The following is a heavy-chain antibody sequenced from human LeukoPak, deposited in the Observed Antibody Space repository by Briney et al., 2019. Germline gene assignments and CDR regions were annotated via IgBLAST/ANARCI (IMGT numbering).Heavy chain of an antibody. CDR3: TGSFGELSFFDY. CDR2: IRTKAFGGTT. D-gene: IGHD3-10*01. CDR1: GFTFSSYA. V-gene: IGHV3-49*04. J-gene: IGHJ4*02. Sequence: GGSLRLSCAASGFTFSSYAMSWVRQAPGKGLEWVGFIRTKAFGGTTEYAASVKGRFTLSRDDSKSVAYLQMNSLKTEDTAVYFCTGSFGELSFFDYWGQGTLVTVSS.